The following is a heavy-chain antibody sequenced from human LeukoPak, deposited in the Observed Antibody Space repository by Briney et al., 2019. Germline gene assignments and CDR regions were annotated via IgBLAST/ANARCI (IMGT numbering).Heavy chain of an antibody. V-gene: IGHV4-34*01. CDR1: GGSFSGYY. J-gene: IGHJ6*02. D-gene: IGHD6-13*01. CDR3: AREASSSWYRGSYYYYGMDV. Sequence: PSETLSLTCAVYGGSFSGYYWSWIRQPPGKGLEWIGEINHSGSTNYNPSLKSRVTISVDTSKNQFSLKLSSVTAADTAVYYCAREASSSWYRGSYYYYGMDVWGQGTTVTVSS. CDR2: INHSGST.